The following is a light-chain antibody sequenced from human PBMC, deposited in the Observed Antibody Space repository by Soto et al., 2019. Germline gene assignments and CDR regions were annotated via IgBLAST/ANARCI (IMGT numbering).Light chain of an antibody. J-gene: IGKJ1*01. CDR2: KAS. CDR1: QSISSW. Sequence: DIQMTQSPATLSAAVGDRVTITCRASQSISSWLAWYQLKPGKAPKLLICKASSLESGVPSRFSGSGSGTEFTLTISSLQPDDFATYYCQKFNDYQWTFGPGTKVDI. V-gene: IGKV1-5*03. CDR3: QKFNDYQWT.